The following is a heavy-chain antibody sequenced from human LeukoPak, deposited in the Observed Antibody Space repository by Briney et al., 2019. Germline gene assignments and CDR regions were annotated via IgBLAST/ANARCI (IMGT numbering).Heavy chain of an antibody. D-gene: IGHD2-2*01. CDR2: INPNSGGT. V-gene: IGHV1-2*02. CDR1: GYTFTGYY. J-gene: IGHJ4*02. CDR3: ARFGVVPAARAWLDY. Sequence: RASVKVSCKASGYTFTGYYMHWVRQAPGQGLEWMGWINPNSGGTNYAQKFQGRVTMTRDTSISTAYMELSRLRSDDTAVYYCARFGVVPAARAWLDYWGQGTLVTVSS.